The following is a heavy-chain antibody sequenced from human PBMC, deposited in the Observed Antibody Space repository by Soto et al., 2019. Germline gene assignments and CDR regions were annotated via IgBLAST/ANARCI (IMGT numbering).Heavy chain of an antibody. CDR1: GFTFSHYG. J-gene: IGHJ6*02. V-gene: IGHV3-33*01. CDR2: IWHHGGNK. D-gene: IGHD1-1*01. CDR3: VSDETQLERRPSYGKDV. Sequence: QMQLEESGGGVVQPGRSLRLSCVASGFTFSHYGMHWVRQAPGKGLEWVAVIWHHGGNKYYADSVKGRFTISRDNAGNTLYLQMDSLRGEDTGVYYCVSDETQLERRPSYGKDVWGRGTTVIVSS.